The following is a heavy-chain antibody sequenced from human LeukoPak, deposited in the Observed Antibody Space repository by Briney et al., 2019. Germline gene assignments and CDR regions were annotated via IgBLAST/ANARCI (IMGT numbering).Heavy chain of an antibody. Sequence: SETLSLTCTVSGGSISSSSYYWGWIRQPPGKGLEWIGSIYYSGSTYYNPSLKSRVTISVDTSKNQFSLKLSSVTAADTAVYYCARQGGWVQFLDIWGHGTMVTVSS. J-gene: IGHJ3*02. V-gene: IGHV4-39*01. CDR1: GGSISSSSYY. D-gene: IGHD5-24*01. CDR2: IYYSGST. CDR3: ARQGGWVQFLDI.